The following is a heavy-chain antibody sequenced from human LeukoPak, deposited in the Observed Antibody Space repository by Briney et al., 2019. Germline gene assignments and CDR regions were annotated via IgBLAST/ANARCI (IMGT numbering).Heavy chain of an antibody. Sequence: PGGSLRLSCAASGFIFSNFAMSWVRQAPGKELEWVSAISGSGGSTYYADSVKGRFTISRDISKNTLFLQMNSLRAGDTAVYYCAKGGAYYYVSSGYFDYWGQGALVTVSS. CDR2: ISGSGGST. D-gene: IGHD3-22*01. J-gene: IGHJ4*02. V-gene: IGHV3-23*01. CDR3: AKGGAYYYVSSGYFDY. CDR1: GFIFSNFA.